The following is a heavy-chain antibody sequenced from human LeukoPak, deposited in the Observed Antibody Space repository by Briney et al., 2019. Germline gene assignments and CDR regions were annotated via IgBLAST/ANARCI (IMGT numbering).Heavy chain of an antibody. CDR2: ISSNGGST. CDR3: RGPVY. J-gene: IGHJ4*02. CDR1: GFTISSYV. Sequence: GGSLRLSCSASGFTISSYVMYWVCQAPGKGLEYVSAISSNGGSTYYADSVKGRFTTSRDNSKNTLYLQMSSLRAEDTAVYYCRGPVYWGQGTLVTVSS. V-gene: IGHV3-64D*06.